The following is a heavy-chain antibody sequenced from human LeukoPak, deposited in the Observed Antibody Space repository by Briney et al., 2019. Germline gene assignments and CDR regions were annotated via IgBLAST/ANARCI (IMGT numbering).Heavy chain of an antibody. CDR1: AFTFDDYA. D-gene: IGHD6-19*01. J-gene: IGHJ4*02. Sequence: GRSLRLSCAASAFTFDDYAMHWVRQAPGKGLEWVSGISWNSGSIGYADSVKGRFTISRDNAKNSLYLQMNSLRAEDTALYYCAKDKGSGVDYWGQGTLVTVSS. CDR3: AKDKGSGVDY. V-gene: IGHV3-9*01. CDR2: ISWNSGSI.